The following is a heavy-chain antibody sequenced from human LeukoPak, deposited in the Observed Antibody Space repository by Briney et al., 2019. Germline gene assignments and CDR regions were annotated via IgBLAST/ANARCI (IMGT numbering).Heavy chain of an antibody. CDR2: IYYSGST. D-gene: IGHD3-22*01. Sequence: SETLSLTCTVSGGSISSHYWSWIRQPPGKGLEWIGYIYYSGSTNYNPSLKSRVTISVDTSKNQVSLKLSSVTAADTAVYYCTRVSYYDSSGYYQYYYYYYMDVWGKGSTVTVSS. V-gene: IGHV4-59*11. CDR3: TRVSYYDSSGYYQYYYYYYMDV. J-gene: IGHJ6*03. CDR1: GGSISSHY.